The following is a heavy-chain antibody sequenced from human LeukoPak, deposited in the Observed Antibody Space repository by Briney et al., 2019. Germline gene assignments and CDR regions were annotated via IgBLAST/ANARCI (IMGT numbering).Heavy chain of an antibody. J-gene: IGHJ4*02. V-gene: IGHV3-23*01. D-gene: IGHD3-10*01. CDR3: AKASRLLHGSGSYPGYFDY. CDR1: GFTFSSYA. Sequence: GGSLXLSCAASGFTFSSYAMSWVRQAPGKGLEWVSSISGSGDSTYYADSVKGRFTISRDNSKNTLYLQMNSLRAEDTAVYYCAKASRLLHGSGSYPGYFDYWGQGTLVTVSS. CDR2: ISGSGDST.